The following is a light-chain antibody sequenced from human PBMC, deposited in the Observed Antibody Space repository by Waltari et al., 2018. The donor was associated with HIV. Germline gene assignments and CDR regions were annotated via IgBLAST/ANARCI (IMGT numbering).Light chain of an antibody. V-gene: IGKV1-9*01. CDR1: QGIRNY. CDR3: QQHHTYPLT. J-gene: IGKJ3*01. Sequence: DILLTQSPSFLSASVGDRVTISCRANQGIRNYLAWYQQRPWRAPKLLIFSASIVPYAVPSRFSASAAGTHLILTINGLQPEDFATYFCQQHHTYPLTFGPGT. CDR2: SAS.